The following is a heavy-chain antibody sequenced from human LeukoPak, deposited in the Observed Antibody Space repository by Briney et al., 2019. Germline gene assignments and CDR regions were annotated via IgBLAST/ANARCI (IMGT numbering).Heavy chain of an antibody. CDR3: ARDVSFDP. Sequence: SQTLSLTCTVSGGAISSGSYYWSWIGPPAGQGLEWIGRIYTSGSTNYNPSLTSRITISVDSSKNQFSLKLSSVTAADTAVYYGARDVSFDPWGQGTPVTVSS. CDR2: IYTSGST. CDR1: GGAISSGSYY. V-gene: IGHV4-61*02. J-gene: IGHJ5*02.